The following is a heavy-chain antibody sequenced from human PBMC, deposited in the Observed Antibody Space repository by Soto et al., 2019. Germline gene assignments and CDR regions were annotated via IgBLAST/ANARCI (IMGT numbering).Heavy chain of an antibody. CDR1: GGTFSSDS. Sequence: QVQLVQSGAEVKKPGSSVKVSCKASGGTFSSDSFSWVRQAPGQGLEWMGGIIPMFDTPIYAQKFQDRVTIXAHXSTSTAYMQLSSLRSGDTAVYYCERSGGLDRDFNYWGQGSLVTVSS. J-gene: IGHJ4*02. CDR2: IIPMFDTP. D-gene: IGHD2-15*01. CDR3: ERSGGLDRDFNY. V-gene: IGHV1-69*12.